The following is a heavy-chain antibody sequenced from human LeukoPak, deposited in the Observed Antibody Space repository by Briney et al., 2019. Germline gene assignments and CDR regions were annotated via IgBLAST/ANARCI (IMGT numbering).Heavy chain of an antibody. J-gene: IGHJ4*02. CDR1: GYTFTGYY. CDR3: ATLVIAVAGGFGDY. D-gene: IGHD6-19*01. Sequence: ASVKVSCRASGYTFTGYYMHWVRQAPGQGLEWMGWINPNSGGTNYAQKFQGRVTMTRDTSISTGYMELSRLRSDDTAVYYCATLVIAVAGGFGDYWGQGTLVTVSS. CDR2: INPNSGGT. V-gene: IGHV1-2*02.